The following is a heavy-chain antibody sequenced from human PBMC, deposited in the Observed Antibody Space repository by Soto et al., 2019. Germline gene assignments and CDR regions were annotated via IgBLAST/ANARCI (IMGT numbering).Heavy chain of an antibody. V-gene: IGHV4-30-2*01. CDR2: IYHSGST. CDR3: ASYIAVAGTIAY. D-gene: IGHD6-19*01. Sequence: SETLSLTCGVSGGSISSGGYSWSWVRQPPGEGLEWIGYIYHSGSTYYNPPLKGRVTISVDRSKNQFSLKLSSVTAADTAVYYCASYIAVAGTIAYWGQGTLVTVSS. CDR1: GGSISSGGYS. J-gene: IGHJ4*02.